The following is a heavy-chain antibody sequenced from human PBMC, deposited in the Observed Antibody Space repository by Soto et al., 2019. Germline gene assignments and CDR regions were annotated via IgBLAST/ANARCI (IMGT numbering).Heavy chain of an antibody. D-gene: IGHD4-17*01. Sequence: SETLSLTCSVSGGSVSNKTYYWSWIRQPPGKRLEWIGDVYYSGTTNYNPSLKSRVTISVDLSKNQFSLRLSSVTTADTALYYCARTTAVPNTLRSRYFFDYWGQGTLVTVSS. CDR3: ARTTAVPNTLRSRYFFDY. CDR1: GGSVSNKTYY. CDR2: VYYSGTT. V-gene: IGHV4-61*01. J-gene: IGHJ4*02.